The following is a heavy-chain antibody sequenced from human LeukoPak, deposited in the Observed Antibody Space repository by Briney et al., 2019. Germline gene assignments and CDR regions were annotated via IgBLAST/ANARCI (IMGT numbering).Heavy chain of an antibody. Sequence: SETLSLTCAVYGGSFSGYYWSWIRQRPGKGLEWIGEINHSGSTNYNPSLKSRVTISVDTSKNQFSLKLSSVTAADTAVYYCARDYAERGYFDYWGQGTLVTVSS. CDR3: ARDYAERGYFDY. J-gene: IGHJ4*02. V-gene: IGHV4-34*01. D-gene: IGHD3-16*01. CDR2: INHSGST. CDR1: GGSFSGYY.